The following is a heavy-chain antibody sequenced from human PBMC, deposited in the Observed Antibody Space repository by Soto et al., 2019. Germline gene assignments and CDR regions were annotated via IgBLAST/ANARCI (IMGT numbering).Heavy chain of an antibody. D-gene: IGHD1-20*01. Sequence: PSQTLSLTCAISGDSVSSNSAAWNWIRQSPSRGLEWLGRTYYRSKWYNDYAVSVKSRITINPDTSKNQFPLQLNSVTPEDTAAYYCARSEHNWNDLYGPKKYYYYYMDVWGKGTTVTVSS. CDR2: TYYRSKWYN. CDR3: ARSEHNWNDLYGPKKYYYYYMDV. J-gene: IGHJ6*03. CDR1: GDSVSSNSAA. V-gene: IGHV6-1*01.